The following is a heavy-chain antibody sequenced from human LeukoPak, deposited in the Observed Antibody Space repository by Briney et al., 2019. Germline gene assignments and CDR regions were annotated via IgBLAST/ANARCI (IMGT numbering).Heavy chain of an antibody. CDR1: GGSISSYY. CDR2: IYYSGST. CDR3: ASLADWYYYDDSGYPLGAFDI. J-gene: IGHJ3*02. V-gene: IGHV4-59*08. Sequence: SETLSLTCTVSGGSISSYYWSWIRQPPGKGLEWIGYIYYSGSTNYNPSLKSRVTISVDTSKNQFSLKLSSVTAADTAVYYCASLADWYYYDDSGYPLGAFDIWGQGTMVTVPS. D-gene: IGHD3-22*01.